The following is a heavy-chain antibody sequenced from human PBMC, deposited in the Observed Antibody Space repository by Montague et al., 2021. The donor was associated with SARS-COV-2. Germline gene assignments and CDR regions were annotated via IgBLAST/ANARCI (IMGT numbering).Heavy chain of an antibody. Sequence: SETLSLTCAVYGASFSDYSWTWVRQAPGEGLAWIGEVNPGGSNNYNPSLMSRVSISVDTSKSQFSLTLRSVTAADSAIYYCARGSTSSWKQKIRENRRISLATSSFPNFVMDVWGQGTTVVVSS. CDR2: VNPGGSN. CDR1: GASFSDYS. D-gene: IGHD6-13*01. V-gene: IGHV4-34*01. CDR3: ARGSTSSWKQKIRENRRISLATSSFPNFVMDV. J-gene: IGHJ6*02.